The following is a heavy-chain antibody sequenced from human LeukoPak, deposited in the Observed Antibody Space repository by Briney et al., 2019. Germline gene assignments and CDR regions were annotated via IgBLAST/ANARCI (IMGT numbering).Heavy chain of an antibody. V-gene: IGHV3-20*04. Sequence: PGGSLRLSCAASGFTFDDYGMSWVRQAPGKGLEWVSGINWNGGSTGYADSVKGRFTISRDNAKNSLYLQMNSLRAEDTALYYCARDALFGRGNWNYEDYFDYWGQGTLVTVSS. CDR2: INWNGGST. CDR3: ARDALFGRGNWNYEDYFDY. D-gene: IGHD1-7*01. J-gene: IGHJ4*02. CDR1: GFTFDDYG.